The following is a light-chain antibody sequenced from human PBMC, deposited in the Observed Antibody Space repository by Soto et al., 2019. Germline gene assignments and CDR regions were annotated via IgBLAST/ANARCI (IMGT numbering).Light chain of an antibody. J-gene: IGKJ5*01. V-gene: IGKV3-11*01. CDR1: QSVSHY. CDR3: QQRTNWIT. CDR2: DAS. Sequence: EIVLTQSPATLSLSPGERATLSCRASQSVSHYLAWYQQKPGQAPRLLIYDASNRATGIPARFSGSGSGTDFPLTISSLEPEDFAVYYCQQRTNWITFGQGTRLEIK.